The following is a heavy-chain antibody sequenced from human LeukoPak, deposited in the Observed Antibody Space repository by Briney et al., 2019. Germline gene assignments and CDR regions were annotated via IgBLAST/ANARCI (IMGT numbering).Heavy chain of an antibody. CDR2: INPSGGST. J-gene: IGHJ3*02. CDR1: GYTFTSYY. CDR3: AREHDFWSPYAFDI. Sequence: ASVKVSCKASGYTFTSYYMHWVRQAPGQGLEWMGIINPSGGSTSYAQKFQGRVTITRDTSATTAYMELSTLRSEDTAVYYCAREHDFWSPYAFDIWGQGTMVTVSS. V-gene: IGHV1-46*01. D-gene: IGHD3-3*01.